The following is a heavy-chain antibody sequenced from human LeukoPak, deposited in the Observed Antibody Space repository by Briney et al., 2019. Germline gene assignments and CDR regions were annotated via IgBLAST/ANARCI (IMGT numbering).Heavy chain of an antibody. D-gene: IGHD3-22*01. CDR1: GFTFSSYW. CDR2: ISDGGSTT. Sequence: GGSLRLSCAASGFTFSSYWMHWVRQAPGKGLVWVSRISDGGSTTTYVDSVKGRFTISRDNAKNTLYLQMNGLRAEDTAVYYCSRSAYHDGSGNYYDYWGQGTLVTVSS. CDR3: SRSAYHDGSGNYYDY. J-gene: IGHJ4*02. V-gene: IGHV3-74*01.